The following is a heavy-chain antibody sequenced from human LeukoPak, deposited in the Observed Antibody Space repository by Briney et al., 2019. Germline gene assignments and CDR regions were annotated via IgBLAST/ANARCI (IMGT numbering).Heavy chain of an antibody. CDR2: IYYSGST. D-gene: IGHD2-21*02. CDR1: GGSISSYY. CDR3: ARDSWATATGYFQH. V-gene: IGHV4-59*01. J-gene: IGHJ1*01. Sequence: SETLSLTCTVSGGSISSYYWSWIRQPPGKGLEWIGYIYYSGSTNYNPSLKSRVTTSVDTSKNQFSLKLSSVTAADTAVYYCARDSWATATGYFQHWGQGTLVTVSS.